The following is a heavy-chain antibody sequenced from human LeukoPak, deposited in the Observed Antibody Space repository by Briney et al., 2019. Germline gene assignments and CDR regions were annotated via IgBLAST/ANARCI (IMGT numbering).Heavy chain of an antibody. D-gene: IGHD3-22*01. CDR1: GFTFRSYA. CDR3: EGTYYYDSSDDY. J-gene: IGHJ4*02. CDR2: ISGSGTST. V-gene: IGHV3-23*01. Sequence: GGSLRLSCAASGFTFRSYAMSWVRQAPGKGLEWVLAISGSGTSTYYADSVKGRFTISRDNSKDTLYLQMNSLRAEDTAVYYCEGTYYYDSSDDYWGQGTLVTVSS.